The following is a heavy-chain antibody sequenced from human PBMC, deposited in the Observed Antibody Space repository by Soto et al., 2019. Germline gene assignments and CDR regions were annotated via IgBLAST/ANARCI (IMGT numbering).Heavy chain of an antibody. CDR1: GFTFDDYA. CDR2: ISWNSGSI. V-gene: IGHV3-9*01. D-gene: IGHD5-12*01. J-gene: IGHJ4*02. CDR3: AKDISGYSGYDSTNRGHEYYFDY. Sequence: GGSLRLSCAASGFTFDDYAMHWVRQAPGKGLEWVSGISWNSGSIGYADSVKGRFTISRDNAKNSLYLQMNSLRAEDTALYYCAKDISGYSGYDSTNRGHEYYFDYWGQGTLVTVSS.